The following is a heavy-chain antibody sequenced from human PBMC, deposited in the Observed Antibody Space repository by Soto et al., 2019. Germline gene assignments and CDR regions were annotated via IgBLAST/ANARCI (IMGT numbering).Heavy chain of an antibody. J-gene: IGHJ4*02. Sequence: EVQLVESGGGLVQPGGSLRLSCAASGFTFSTYWMMWVRQAPGKGLEWVANINQDGSERYYVDSVKGRFTISRDNAKNSLYLQMNSLRADDTAVYYCVKDNRGSYWGQGTLVTVSS. CDR2: INQDGSER. V-gene: IGHV3-7*01. CDR3: VKDNRGSY. CDR1: GFTFSTYW. D-gene: IGHD3-10*01.